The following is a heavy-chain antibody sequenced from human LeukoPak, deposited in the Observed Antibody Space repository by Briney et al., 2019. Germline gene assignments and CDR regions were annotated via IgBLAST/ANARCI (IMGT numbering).Heavy chain of an antibody. V-gene: IGHV1-2*02. CDR2: INPNSGGT. CDR3: AREYYEGSWWFDP. CDR1: GYTFTGYY. D-gene: IGHD3-22*01. Sequence: GASVKVSCKASGYTFTGYYMHWVRQAPGQGLEWMGWINPNSGGTNYAQKFQGRVTMTRDTSISTAYMELSRLRSDDTAVYYCAREYYEGSWWFDPWGQGTLVTVSS. J-gene: IGHJ5*02.